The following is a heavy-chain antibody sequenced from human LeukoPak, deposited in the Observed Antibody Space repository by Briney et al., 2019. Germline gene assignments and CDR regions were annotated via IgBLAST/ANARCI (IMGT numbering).Heavy chain of an antibody. D-gene: IGHD4-11*01. V-gene: IGHV6-1*01. CDR2: TYYRSKWYH. CDR3: ARVDYSDYKALAFDI. Sequence: KASQTLSLTCAISGDIVSSNSGAWNWIRQSPSRGLEWLGRTYYRSKWYHDYAVSVKSRITIDSDTSKNQFSLHLKSVTPEDTAVYYCARVDYSDYKALAFDIWGQGTMVTVSS. J-gene: IGHJ3*02. CDR1: GDIVSSNSGA.